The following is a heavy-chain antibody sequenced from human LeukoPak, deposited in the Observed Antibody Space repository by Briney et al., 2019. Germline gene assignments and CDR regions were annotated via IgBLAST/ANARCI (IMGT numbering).Heavy chain of an antibody. J-gene: IGHJ4*02. V-gene: IGHV3-21*01. D-gene: IGHD4-17*01. CDR1: GFTFSSYN. CDR3: ARDRGHGDDGEVY. Sequence: PGGSLRLPCSASGFTFSSYNLNWVRQAPGKGLEWGSSISSSSSYIYYADSVKGRFTISRDNAKNSLYLQMNSLRAEDTAVYYCARDRGHGDDGEVYWGQGTLVTVSS. CDR2: ISSSSSYI.